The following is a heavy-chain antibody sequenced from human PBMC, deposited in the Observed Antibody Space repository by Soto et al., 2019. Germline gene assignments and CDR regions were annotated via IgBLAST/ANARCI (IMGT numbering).Heavy chain of an antibody. CDR2: INPKSRGT. Sequence: GASVKVSCKVSGGTFNIRWVRQAPGQGFEWMGWINPKSRGTTYAPKFQGRVTMTRDTSNSTAYMELRGLTSDDTAIYYCARVTLKAGNWFDPWGQGTLVTVS. CDR3: ARVTLKAGNWFDP. V-gene: IGHV1-2*02. CDR1: GGTFN. J-gene: IGHJ5*02.